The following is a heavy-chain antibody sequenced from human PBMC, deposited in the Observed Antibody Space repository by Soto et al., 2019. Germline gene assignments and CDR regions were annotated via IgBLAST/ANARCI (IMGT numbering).Heavy chain of an antibody. J-gene: IGHJ3*02. CDR1: GFTFSRYA. CDR3: AKFYCISIMCQIPVVKSTGRFEI. V-gene: IGHV3-23*01. CDR2: ISGSGVST. D-gene: IGHD2-15*01. Sequence: EPQLLESGGGLGHPGGSLRLSCAASGFTFSRYAMSWVRHAPGKGLEWVAAISGSGVSTYYADSVRGRSTISRDNSKKTVDLQMNSLRAEDTAVYYCAKFYCISIMCQIPVVKSTGRFEIWGQGTLVNVS.